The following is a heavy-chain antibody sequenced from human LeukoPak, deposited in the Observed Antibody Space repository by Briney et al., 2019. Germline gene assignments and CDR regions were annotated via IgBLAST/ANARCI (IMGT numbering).Heavy chain of an antibody. CDR1: GFTFSGYA. Sequence: GRSLRLSCAASGFTFSGYAMHGVRQGPHKGLGCVAVISYDGTNKHYADSVKGRFNNSRDNSKNTLFLQMNSLRAEDTAVYYCARDWGSGGGCYEGGYFAYWGQGTLVTVSS. J-gene: IGHJ4*02. V-gene: IGHV3-30-3*01. CDR3: ARDWGSGGGCYEGGYFAY. CDR2: ISYDGTNK. D-gene: IGHD2-15*01.